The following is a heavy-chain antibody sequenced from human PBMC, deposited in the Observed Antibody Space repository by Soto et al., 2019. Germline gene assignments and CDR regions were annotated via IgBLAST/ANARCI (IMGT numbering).Heavy chain of an antibody. V-gene: IGHV3-30*18. Sequence: QLVESGGGVVQPGRSLRLSCAASGFTVNNYAIHWVHQAPGKGLEWVAVISYDGNTKYYADSVRGRFTISRDTSKNTLYLQMNSLRVEDTAVYYCAKEGVDNPADDALDIWGQGTMVTVSS. CDR1: GFTVNNYA. D-gene: IGHD5-12*01. CDR2: ISYDGNTK. J-gene: IGHJ3*02. CDR3: AKEGVDNPADDALDI.